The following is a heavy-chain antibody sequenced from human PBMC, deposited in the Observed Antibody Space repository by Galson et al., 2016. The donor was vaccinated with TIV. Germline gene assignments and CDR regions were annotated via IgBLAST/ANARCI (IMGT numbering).Heavy chain of an antibody. CDR1: GYSFISYW. D-gene: IGHD3-10*01. V-gene: IGHV5-51*01. Sequence: QSGAEVKKPGESLKISCKVSGYSFISYWIGWVRQMPGEGLEWMGVIFPDDSETTYSPSFEGQVTISADKSISTAYLQWSSLKASDTAMYYCATETGSSGMDVWDQGTTVTVSS. CDR2: IFPDDSET. CDR3: ATETGSSGMDV. J-gene: IGHJ6*02.